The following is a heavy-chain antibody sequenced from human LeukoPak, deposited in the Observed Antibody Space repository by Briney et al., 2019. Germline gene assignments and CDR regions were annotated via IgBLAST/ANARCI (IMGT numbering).Heavy chain of an antibody. Sequence: PSETLSLTCAVYGGSFSGYYWSWIRQPPGKGLEWIGEINHSGSTNYNPSLKSRVTISVDTSKNQFSLKLSSVTAADTAVYYCARGPKITIFGVVIRYYFDCWGQGTLVTVSS. CDR2: INHSGST. CDR3: ARGPKITIFGVVIRYYFDC. V-gene: IGHV4-34*01. D-gene: IGHD3-3*01. CDR1: GGSFSGYY. J-gene: IGHJ4*02.